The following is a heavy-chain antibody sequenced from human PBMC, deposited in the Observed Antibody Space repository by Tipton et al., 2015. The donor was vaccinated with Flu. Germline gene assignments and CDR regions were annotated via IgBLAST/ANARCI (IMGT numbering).Heavy chain of an antibody. CDR1: GFTFSRYG. D-gene: IGHD6-6*01. V-gene: IGHV3-30*18. CDR3: TKDKGRTSSLLCFDS. J-gene: IGHJ4*02. CDR2: IVHDGSNT. Sequence: SLRLSCAASGFTFSRYGMHWVRQAPGKGLEWVAVIVHDGSNTNYADSVKGQFTISRDTSKNTLYLQMNSLRTEDTAVYYCTKDKGRTSSLLCFDSWGQGTLVTVSS.